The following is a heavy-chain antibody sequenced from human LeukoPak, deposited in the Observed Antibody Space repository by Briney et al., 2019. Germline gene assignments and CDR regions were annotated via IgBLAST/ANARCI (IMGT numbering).Heavy chain of an antibody. D-gene: IGHD5-24*01. CDR2: ISVSDDST. CDR1: GFTFSSYA. CDR3: AKDRLSSRDGYNFSY. Sequence: GGSLRLSCAASGFTFSSYAMTWVRQAPGKGLEWVSAISVSDDSTYYADSVKGRFTISRDNSKNTLYLQMNSLRAEDTAVYYCAKDRLSSRDGYNFSYWGQGTLVTVSS. V-gene: IGHV3-23*01. J-gene: IGHJ4*02.